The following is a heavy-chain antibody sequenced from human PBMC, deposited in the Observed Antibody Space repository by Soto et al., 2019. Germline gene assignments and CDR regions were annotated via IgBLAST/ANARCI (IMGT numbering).Heavy chain of an antibody. CDR2: IYYSGSS. V-gene: IGHV4-31*03. CDR3: ARDEGNLGYCTGGSCNSRFDP. D-gene: IGHD2-15*01. Sequence: SETLSLTCTVSGGSISSGGYYWSWIRQHPGKGLEWIGYIYYSGSSYYNPSLKSRVTISVDTSKNQFSLKLSSVTAADTAVYYCARDEGNLGYCTGGSCNSRFDPWGQGTLVTVSS. J-gene: IGHJ5*02. CDR1: GGSISSGGYY.